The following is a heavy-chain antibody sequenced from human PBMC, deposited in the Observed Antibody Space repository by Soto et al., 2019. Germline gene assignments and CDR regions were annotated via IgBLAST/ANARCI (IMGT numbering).Heavy chain of an antibody. D-gene: IGHD3-22*01. J-gene: IGHJ3*02. Sequence: QVQLVQSGAEVKKPGASVKVSGKSSGYTFSAYYMHWLRQAPGQGLEWMGLINPSGGSTTYAQNFQGRVTMTRDTSTSTVYMELSSLRSEDTAVYYCAITRDSSGAFDIWGQGTMVTVSS. CDR3: AITRDSSGAFDI. V-gene: IGHV1-46*01. CDR2: INPSGGST. CDR1: GYTFSAYY.